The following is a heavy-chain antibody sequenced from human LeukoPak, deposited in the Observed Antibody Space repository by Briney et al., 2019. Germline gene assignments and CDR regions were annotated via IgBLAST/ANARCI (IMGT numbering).Heavy chain of an antibody. D-gene: IGHD4-4*01. V-gene: IGHV4-34*01. CDR3: ARDRHYKLPTLHYYYGMDV. Sequence: PSETLSLTCAVYGGSFSGYYWSWIRQPPGKGLEWIGEINHSGSTNYNPSLKSRVTISVDTSKNQFSLRLSSVTAADTAVYYCARDRHYKLPTLHYYYGMDVWGQGTTVTVSS. J-gene: IGHJ6*02. CDR1: GGSFSGYY. CDR2: INHSGST.